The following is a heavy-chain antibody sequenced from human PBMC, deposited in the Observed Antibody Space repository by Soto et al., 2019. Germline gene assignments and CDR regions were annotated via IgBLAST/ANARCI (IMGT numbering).Heavy chain of an antibody. CDR1: DGSISSYY. D-gene: IGHD1-26*01. J-gene: IGHJ4*02. Sequence: LSLTCTVSDGSISSYYWSWLRQPPGKGLEWIGYIYDSGSTLYNPSLKSRVTISVDRPNNQFSLKLSSVTAADTAIYYCAGDIRSGSYRFDYWGQGALVTVSS. V-gene: IGHV4-59*08. CDR3: AGDIRSGSYRFDY. CDR2: IYDSGST.